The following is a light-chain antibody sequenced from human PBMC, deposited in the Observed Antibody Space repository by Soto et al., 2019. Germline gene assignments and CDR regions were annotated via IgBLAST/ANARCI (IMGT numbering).Light chain of an antibody. J-gene: IGKJ4*01. Sequence: EIVMTQSPDTLSVSPGERATLSCRASQSVSSKLAWYQQKPGQAPRLLIYDASTRATGIPARFSGSGSGTEFNLTSSSLQSEEFEVYYGQQDDSGPLTFGGGAKVEIK. V-gene: IGKV3-15*01. CDR2: DAS. CDR3: QQDDSGPLT. CDR1: QSVSSK.